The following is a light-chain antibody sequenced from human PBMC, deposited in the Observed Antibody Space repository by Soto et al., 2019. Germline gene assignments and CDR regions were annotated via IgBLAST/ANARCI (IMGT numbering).Light chain of an antibody. J-gene: IGLJ1*01. CDR3: SSFTSRFTFV. CDR1: RSDVGAYNY. V-gene: IGLV2-14*01. Sequence: QSALTQPASVSGSLGQSIAISCTGTRSDVGAYNYVSWYQQHPGKAPKLMISEVTNRPSGVSDRFSGSKSGNTASLTISGLQAEDEADYYCSSFTSRFTFVFGTGTKV. CDR2: EVT.